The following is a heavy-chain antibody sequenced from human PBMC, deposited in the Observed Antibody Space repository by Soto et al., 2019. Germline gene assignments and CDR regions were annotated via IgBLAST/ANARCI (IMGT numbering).Heavy chain of an antibody. CDR1: GGTFSSYA. V-gene: IGHV1-69*13. J-gene: IGHJ5*02. D-gene: IGHD3-3*01. CDR3: ARGVTVFGLVSRFWFDP. CDR2: IIPIFGTA. Sequence: ASVKVSCKASGGTFSSYAISWVRQAPGQGLEWMGGIIPIFGTANYAQKFQGRVTITADESTSTAYMELSSLRSEDRAVYFCARGVTVFGLVSRFWFDPWGQGTVVTVSS.